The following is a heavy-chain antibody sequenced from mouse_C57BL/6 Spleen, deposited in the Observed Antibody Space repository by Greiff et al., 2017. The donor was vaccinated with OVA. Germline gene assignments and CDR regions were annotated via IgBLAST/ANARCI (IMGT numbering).Heavy chain of an antibody. J-gene: IGHJ1*03. D-gene: IGHD1-1*01. CDR2: IYPGSGNT. CDR3: ARSSKDWYFDV. V-gene: IGHV1-66*01. CDR1: GYSFTSYY. Sequence: QVQLKQSGPELVKPGASVKISCKASGYSFTSYYIHWVKQRPGQGLEWIGWIYPGSGNTKYNEKFKGKATLTADTSSSTAYMQLSSLTSEDSAVYYCARSSKDWYFDVWGTGTTVTVSS.